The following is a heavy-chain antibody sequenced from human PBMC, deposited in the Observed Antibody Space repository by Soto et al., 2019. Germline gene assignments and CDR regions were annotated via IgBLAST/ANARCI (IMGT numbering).Heavy chain of an antibody. J-gene: IGHJ3*02. Sequence: QLQLVESAGGVVQPGRSLRLSCAASGFIFSSYSMHWVRQAPGKGMDWVAMISNDGSNKDYVNSVKGRFTISRDNSNNTLSLQMNSPRADDTAVYYCERDQFLDAFDIWGQGTMVTVSS. CDR3: ERDQFLDAFDI. V-gene: IGHV3-30-3*01. CDR1: GFIFSSYS. D-gene: IGHD2-21*01. CDR2: ISNDGSNK.